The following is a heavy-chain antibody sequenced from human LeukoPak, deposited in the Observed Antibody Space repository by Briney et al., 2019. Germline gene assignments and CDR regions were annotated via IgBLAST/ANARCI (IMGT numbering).Heavy chain of an antibody. Sequence: ASVKVSCKASGYTFTSYGISWVRQAPGQGLEWMGWISAYNGNTNYAQKLQGRVTMTTDTSTSTAYMELRSLRSDDTAVYYCARNGLPGLQLRRYYYYYMDVWGKGTTVTVSS. CDR2: ISAYNGNT. J-gene: IGHJ6*03. CDR3: ARNGLPGLQLRRYYYYYMDV. D-gene: IGHD5-18*01. CDR1: GYTFTSYG. V-gene: IGHV1-18*01.